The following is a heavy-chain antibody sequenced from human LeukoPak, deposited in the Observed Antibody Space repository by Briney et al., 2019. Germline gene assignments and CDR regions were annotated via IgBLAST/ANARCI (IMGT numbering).Heavy chain of an antibody. CDR1: GDSVSSNSAA. V-gene: IGHV6-1*01. D-gene: IGHD5-18*01. Sequence: SQTLSFPCGISGDSVSSNSAAWIWVRQSPSRGLEWLGRTYYRSKWYNDYAVSVTSRITLNPDTSKNQFSLHLSSVTPEDTAVYYCASAHGYIDYWGQGTLVTVSS. CDR2: TYYRSKWYN. CDR3: ASAHGYIDY. J-gene: IGHJ4*02.